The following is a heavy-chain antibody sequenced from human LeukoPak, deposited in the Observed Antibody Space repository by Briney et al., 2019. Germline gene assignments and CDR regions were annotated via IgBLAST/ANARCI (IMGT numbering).Heavy chain of an antibody. J-gene: IGHJ4*02. CDR2: IYYRGST. CDR3: ARDSGGVVPNFDY. Sequence: SETLSLTCSVSGGSVTSDGFFWNWIRQPPGKDLQWIGCIYYRGSTYYSPSLKSRVTISVDTSKNQFSLKLSSVTAADTAVYYCARDSGGVVPNFDYWGPGTLVTVSS. V-gene: IGHV4-61*08. D-gene: IGHD3-10*01. CDR1: GGSVTSDGFF.